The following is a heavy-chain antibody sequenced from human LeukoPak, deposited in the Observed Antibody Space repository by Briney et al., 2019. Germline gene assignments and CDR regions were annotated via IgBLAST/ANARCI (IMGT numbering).Heavy chain of an antibody. J-gene: IGHJ3*02. CDR2: IKQDGSEK. Sequence: PGGSLRLSCAASGFTFSSYWMSWVRQAPGKGLEWVANIKQDGSEKFYVDSVKGRFTLSRDNAKNSLFLQMSSLRAEDTAAYYCARYDYVWGKTFDIWGQGTMVTVSS. D-gene: IGHD3-16*01. CDR1: GFTFSSYW. CDR3: ARYDYVWGKTFDI. V-gene: IGHV3-7*01.